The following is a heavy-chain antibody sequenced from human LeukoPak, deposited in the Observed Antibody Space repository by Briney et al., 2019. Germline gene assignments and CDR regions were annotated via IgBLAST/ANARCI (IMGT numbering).Heavy chain of an antibody. CDR1: GYTFTTYG. J-gene: IGHJ6*03. Sequence: ASVKVSCKASGYTFTTYGISWVRQAPGQGLEWMGWINPKSGGTNNAQKFQGRVTMTRDTSISTAYMDLSRLRHDDTAVYYCARGAARQPYYYYYMDVWGKGTTVTVSS. CDR3: ARGAARQPYYYYYMDV. CDR2: INPKSGGT. D-gene: IGHD6-6*01. V-gene: IGHV1-2*02.